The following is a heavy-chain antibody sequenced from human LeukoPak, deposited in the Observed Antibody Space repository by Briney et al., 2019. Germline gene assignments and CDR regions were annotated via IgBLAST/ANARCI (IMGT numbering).Heavy chain of an antibody. CDR1: GFTFSSYA. V-gene: IGHV3-23*01. CDR2: ISGSGGGT. J-gene: IGHJ4*02. Sequence: GGSLRLSCAASGFTFSSYAMSWVRQAPGKGLEWVSAISGSGGGTYYADSVKGRFTISRDNSKNTLYLQMNSLRAEDTAVYYCAKAVYYGGNLRYFDYWGQGTLVTVSS. D-gene: IGHD4-23*01. CDR3: AKAVYYGGNLRYFDY.